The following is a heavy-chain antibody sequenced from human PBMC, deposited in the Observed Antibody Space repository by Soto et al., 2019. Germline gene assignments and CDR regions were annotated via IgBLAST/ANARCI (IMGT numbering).Heavy chain of an antibody. CDR1: GYTFTSYG. D-gene: IGHD3-10*01. Sequence: ASVNGACKASGYTFTSYGISWVRQAPGQGLEWMGWISAYNGNTNYAQKLQGRVTMTTDTSTSTAYMELRSLRSDDTAVYYCAIDHGWGRSFGGWEDYWGRGTLVIVSS. CDR3: AIDHGWGRSFGGWEDY. V-gene: IGHV1-18*01. CDR2: ISAYNGNT. J-gene: IGHJ4*02.